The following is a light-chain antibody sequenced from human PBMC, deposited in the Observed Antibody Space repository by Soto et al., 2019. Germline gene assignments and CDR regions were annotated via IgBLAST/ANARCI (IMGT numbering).Light chain of an antibody. CDR3: QQRSNWPPVT. J-gene: IGKJ4*01. CDR1: QSVSSY. CDR2: DAS. Sequence: EIVLTQSPATLSLSPGERATLSCRASQSVSSYLAWYQQKPGQAPRLRIYDASNRATGIPARFSGSGSGTDFTLTISSLEPEDFAVYYCQQRSNWPPVTFGGGTKVDIK. V-gene: IGKV3-11*01.